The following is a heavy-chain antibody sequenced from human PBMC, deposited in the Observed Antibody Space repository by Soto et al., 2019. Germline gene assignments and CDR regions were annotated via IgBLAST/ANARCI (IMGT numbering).Heavy chain of an antibody. Sequence: GESLNISCRGSGYSFTSYWIGWVRQMPGKGLEWMGIIYPGDSDTRYSPSFQGQVTISADKSTSTAYLQWSSLKASDTAMYYCARTSAAGKYYYGMAVWGQGTTVTVSS. V-gene: IGHV5-51*01. J-gene: IGHJ6*02. CDR3: ARTSAAGKYYYGMAV. CDR2: IYPGDSDT. CDR1: GYSFTSYW. D-gene: IGHD6-13*01.